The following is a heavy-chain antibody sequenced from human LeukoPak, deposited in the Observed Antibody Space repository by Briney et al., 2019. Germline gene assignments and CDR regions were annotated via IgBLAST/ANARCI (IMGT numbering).Heavy chain of an antibody. Sequence: ASVKVSCKASGYTFTSYGISWVRQAPGQGLEWMGWINPNSGDTNYAQKFQDRVTMTRDTSISTAYIELNLLRSDDTAVYYCARGDYYGSPKVVAAWGQGTLVTVSS. CDR3: ARGDYYGSPKVVAA. J-gene: IGHJ5*02. CDR2: INPNSGDT. CDR1: GYTFTSYG. V-gene: IGHV1-2*02. D-gene: IGHD3-10*01.